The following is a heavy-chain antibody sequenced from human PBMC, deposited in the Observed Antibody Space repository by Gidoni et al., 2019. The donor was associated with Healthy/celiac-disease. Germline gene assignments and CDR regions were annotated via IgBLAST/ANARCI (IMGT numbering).Heavy chain of an antibody. Sequence: QVQLVESGGGVVQPGMSLRLSCAAPGFTFSSYGMHWVRQAPGKGLEWVAVIWYDGSNKYYADSVKGRFTISRDNSKNTLYLQMNSLRAEDTAVYYCARDRAVAGTGYWYFDLWGRGTLVTVSS. CDR2: IWYDGSNK. V-gene: IGHV3-33*01. CDR1: GFTFSSYG. J-gene: IGHJ2*01. CDR3: ARDRAVAGTGYWYFDL. D-gene: IGHD6-19*01.